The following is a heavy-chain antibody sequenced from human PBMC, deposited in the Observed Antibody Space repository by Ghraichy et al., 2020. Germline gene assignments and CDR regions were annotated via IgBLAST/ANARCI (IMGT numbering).Heavy chain of an antibody. CDR2: IYYSGST. CDR1: GGSISSSSYY. V-gene: IGHV4-39*01. Sequence: TLSLTCTVSGGSISSSSYYWGWIRQPPGKGLEWIGSIYYSGSTYYNPSLKSRVTISVDTSKNQFSLKLSSVTAADTAVYYCARHRTRYGSGSRYFDYWGQGTLVTVSS. J-gene: IGHJ4*02. CDR3: ARHRTRYGSGSRYFDY. D-gene: IGHD3-10*01.